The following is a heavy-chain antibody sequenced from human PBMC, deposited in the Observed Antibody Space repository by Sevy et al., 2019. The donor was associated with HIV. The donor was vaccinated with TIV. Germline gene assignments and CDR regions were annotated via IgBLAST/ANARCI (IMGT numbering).Heavy chain of an antibody. D-gene: IGHD3-22*01. CDR3: AREFFYDSTDSYWPAYYFDS. Sequence: SETLSLTCNVSGGSVSSEYWSWIRQPAGKGLEWIGRIYTSETINYNPALKSRVTMSIDTSKNQISLKLTSVTAADQAVYYCAREFFYDSTDSYWPAYYFDSWGQGTLVTVSS. J-gene: IGHJ4*02. CDR2: IYTSETI. CDR1: GGSVSSEY. V-gene: IGHV4-4*07.